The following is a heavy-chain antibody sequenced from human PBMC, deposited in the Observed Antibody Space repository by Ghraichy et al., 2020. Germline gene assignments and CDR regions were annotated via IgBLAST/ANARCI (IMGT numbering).Heavy chain of an antibody. CDR2: IIPIFGTA. V-gene: IGHV1-69*13. CDR3: ERDYIRTTSNYYYGMDV. D-gene: IGHD1-14*01. Sequence: SVKVSCKASGCTFSSYAISWVRQAPGPGLEWMGGIIPIFGTANYAQKFQGKVTITADESTSTAYMELSSLRSEDTAVYYCERDYIRTTSNYYYGMDVWGQGTPVTVSS. CDR1: GCTFSSYA. J-gene: IGHJ6*02.